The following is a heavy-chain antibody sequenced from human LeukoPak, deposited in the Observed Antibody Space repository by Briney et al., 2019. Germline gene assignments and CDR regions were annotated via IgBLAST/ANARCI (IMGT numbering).Heavy chain of an antibody. D-gene: IGHD6-19*01. J-gene: IGHJ4*02. Sequence: GGSLRLSCAASGFTFSSYGMHWVRQAPGKGLEWVAVIWYDGSNKYYADSVKGRFTISRDNSKNTLYLQMNSLRAEDTAVYYCAKDPSEWLVPHRYWGQGTLVTVSS. V-gene: IGHV3-33*06. CDR1: GFTFSSYG. CDR2: IWYDGSNK. CDR3: AKDPSEWLVPHRY.